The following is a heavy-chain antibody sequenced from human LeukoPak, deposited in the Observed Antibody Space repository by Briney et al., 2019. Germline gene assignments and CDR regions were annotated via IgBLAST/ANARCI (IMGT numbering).Heavy chain of an antibody. J-gene: IGHJ4*02. Sequence: SETLSLTCTVSGGSISTYYWSWIRQPPGKGLEWIGYIYYSGSTNYNPSLKSRVTISVDTSKNQFSLKLTSVTAADTAVYYCARASSGYHLDYWGQGTLVTVSS. CDR2: IYYSGST. V-gene: IGHV4-59*01. D-gene: IGHD3-22*01. CDR1: GGSISTYY. CDR3: ARASSGYHLDY.